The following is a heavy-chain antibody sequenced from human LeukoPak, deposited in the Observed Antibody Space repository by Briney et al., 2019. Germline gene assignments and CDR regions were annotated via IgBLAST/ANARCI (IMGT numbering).Heavy chain of an antibody. D-gene: IGHD3-10*01. V-gene: IGHV1-2*02. Sequence: ASVKVSCKASGYTFTGYYTHWVRQAPGQGLEWMGWINPNSGGTNYAQKFQGRVTMTRDTSISTAYMELSRLRSDDTAVYYCAKPGRDVWFGEKNWFDPWGQGTLVTVSS. CDR2: INPNSGGT. CDR1: GYTFTGYY. CDR3: AKPGRDVWFGEKNWFDP. J-gene: IGHJ5*02.